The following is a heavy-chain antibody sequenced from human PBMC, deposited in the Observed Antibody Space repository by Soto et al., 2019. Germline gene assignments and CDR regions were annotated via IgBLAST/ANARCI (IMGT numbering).Heavy chain of an antibody. CDR1: GGSISSYY. Sequence: PSETLSLTCTVSGGSISSYYWSWIRQPPGKGLEWIGYIYYSGSTNYNPSLKSRVTISVDTSKNQFSLKLSSVTAADTAVYYCARERWLQFPRGRYYGMDVWGQGTTVTVSS. J-gene: IGHJ6*02. D-gene: IGHD5-12*01. CDR2: IYYSGST. CDR3: ARERWLQFPRGRYYGMDV. V-gene: IGHV4-59*01.